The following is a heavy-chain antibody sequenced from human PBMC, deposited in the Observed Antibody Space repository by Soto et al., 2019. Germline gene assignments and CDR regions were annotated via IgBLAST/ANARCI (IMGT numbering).Heavy chain of an antibody. V-gene: IGHV1-2*04. CDR3: ARERGSTTVGTYYYYVMAV. CDR1: GYTFTGYY. J-gene: IGHJ6*02. D-gene: IGHD4-4*01. Sequence: ASVKVSCKASGYTFTGYYMHWVRQAPGQGLEWMGWINPNSGGTNYAQKFQGWVTMTRDTSISTAYMELSRLRSDDTAVYYCARERGSTTVGTYYYYVMAVWGQGTTVTVSS. CDR2: INPNSGGT.